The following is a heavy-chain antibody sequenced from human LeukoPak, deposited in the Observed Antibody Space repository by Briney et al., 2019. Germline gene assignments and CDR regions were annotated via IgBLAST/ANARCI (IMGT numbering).Heavy chain of an antibody. CDR2: IIPIFGTA. CDR3: ARDVGGIASRPPNWFDP. D-gene: IGHD6-6*01. V-gene: IGHV1-69*05. Sequence: SVKVSCKASGGTFSSYAISWVRQAPGQGLEWMGRIIPIFGTANYAQRFQGRVTITTDESTSTAYMELSSLRSEDTAVYYCARDVGGIASRPPNWFDPWGQGTLVTVSS. CDR1: GGTFSSYA. J-gene: IGHJ5*02.